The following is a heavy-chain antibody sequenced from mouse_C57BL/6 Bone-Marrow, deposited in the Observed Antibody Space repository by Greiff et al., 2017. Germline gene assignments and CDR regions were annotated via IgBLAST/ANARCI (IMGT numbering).Heavy chain of an antibody. V-gene: IGHV1-58*01. J-gene: IGHJ3*01. Sequence: VQLKESGAELVRPGSSVKMSCKTSGYTFTSYGINWVKQRPGQGLEWIGYIYIGNGYTEYNEKFKGKDTLTSDPSSSTAYMQLSSLTSEDSAIYCCATAGGYYYGSSYSWFAYWGQGTLVTVSA. CDR1: GYTFTSYG. CDR2: IYIGNGYT. D-gene: IGHD1-1*01. CDR3: ATAGGYYYGSSYSWFAY.